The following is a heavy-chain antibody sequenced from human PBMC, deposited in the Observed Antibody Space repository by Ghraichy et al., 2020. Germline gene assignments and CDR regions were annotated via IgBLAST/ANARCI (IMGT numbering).Heavy chain of an antibody. Sequence: LSLTCAASGFTFSSYAMSWVRQAPGKGLEWVSAISGSGGSTYYADSVKGRFTISRDNSKNTLYLQMNSLRAEDTAVYYCAKDLGGDWDYWGQGTLVTVSS. CDR2: ISGSGGST. CDR1: GFTFSSYA. CDR3: AKDLGGDWDY. V-gene: IGHV3-23*01. D-gene: IGHD2-21*02. J-gene: IGHJ4*02.